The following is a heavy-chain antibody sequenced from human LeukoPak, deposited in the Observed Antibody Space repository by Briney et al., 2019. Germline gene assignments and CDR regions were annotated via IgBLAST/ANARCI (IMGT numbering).Heavy chain of an antibody. CDR2: INPGGSSI. V-gene: IGHV3-74*01. Sequence: GGSLRLSCAASGFTFSSYWMHWVRQVPGKGLVWVARINPGGSSITYADSVKGRFTISRDNAKNTLYLQMDSLRAEDTGVYYCARRNQADDYWGQGTLVTVSS. J-gene: IGHJ4*02. CDR1: GFTFSSYW. CDR3: ARRNQADDY. D-gene: IGHD1-14*01.